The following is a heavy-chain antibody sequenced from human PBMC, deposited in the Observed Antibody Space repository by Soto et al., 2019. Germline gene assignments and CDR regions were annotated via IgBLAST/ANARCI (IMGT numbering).Heavy chain of an antibody. D-gene: IGHD6-19*01. Sequence: SETLSLTCTVSGGSISSYYWSWIRQPPGKGLEWIGYIYYSGSTNYNPSLKSRVTISVDTSKNQFSLKLSSVTAADTAVYYCARGIAVAGFDYWGQGTLVTVSS. CDR3: ARGIAVAGFDY. CDR1: GGSISSYY. J-gene: IGHJ4*02. CDR2: IYYSGST. V-gene: IGHV4-59*08.